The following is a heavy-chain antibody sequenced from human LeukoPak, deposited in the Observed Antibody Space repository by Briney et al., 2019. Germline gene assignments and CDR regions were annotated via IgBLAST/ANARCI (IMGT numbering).Heavy chain of an antibody. J-gene: IGHJ6*02. CDR2: ISYDGSNK. Sequence: GGSLRLSCAASGFTFSSYGMHWVRQAPGKGLEWVAVISYDGSNKYDADSVKGRFTISRDNSKNTLYLQMNSLRAEDTAVYYCAKDLWVAGSAYYYYYYGMDVWGQGTTVTVSS. D-gene: IGHD6-19*01. V-gene: IGHV3-30*18. CDR1: GFTFSSYG. CDR3: AKDLWVAGSAYYYYYYGMDV.